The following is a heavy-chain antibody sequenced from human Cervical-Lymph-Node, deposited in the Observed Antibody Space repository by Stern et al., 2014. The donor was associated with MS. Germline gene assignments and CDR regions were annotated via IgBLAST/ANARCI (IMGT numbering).Heavy chain of an antibody. J-gene: IGHJ4*02. Sequence: EVQLGASGAEVKKPGESLKISCKGSGYNFISYWIGWVRQVPGKGLEWMGIIYPGASDTTYSLSFQGQVTISVDRSISTAYLQWSSLQASDTAMYYCARWSVAFDYWGQGALVTVSS. CDR3: ARWSVAFDY. CDR1: GYNFISYW. CDR2: IYPGASDT. V-gene: IGHV5-51*03. D-gene: IGHD2-21*01.